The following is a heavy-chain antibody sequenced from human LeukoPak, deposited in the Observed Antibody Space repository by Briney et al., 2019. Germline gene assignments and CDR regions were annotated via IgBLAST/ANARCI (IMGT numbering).Heavy chain of an antibody. CDR1: GFTVSRDY. J-gene: IGHJ5*02. Sequence: PGGSLTLSCAASGFTVSRDYMSCVRQAPGKGLVWVSVSYSGGKIYYADSVKGRFTISRDNSKNTLYLQMSSLRAEDTAVYYCARGQSDGPRFDPWGQGTLVTVSS. CDR3: ARGQSDGPRFDP. V-gene: IGHV3-53*01. CDR2: SYSGGKI. D-gene: IGHD5-24*01.